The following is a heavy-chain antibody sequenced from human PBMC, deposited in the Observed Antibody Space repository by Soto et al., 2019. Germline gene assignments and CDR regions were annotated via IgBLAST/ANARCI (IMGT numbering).Heavy chain of an antibody. J-gene: IGHJ5*01. Sequence: EVQLVESGGGLVQPGGSLRLSCVASGFTFSDHYMDWVRQTPGKGLEWXARISNKGNVYTTVYAASVKDRFTISRDDSXXXXXXXXXXXXXXXXXXXXXXXXXXXXXXXXXWDSWGQGTLVTVSS. CDR3: XXXXXXXXXXXXWDS. CDR2: ISNKGNVYTT. CDR1: GFTFSDHY. V-gene: IGHV3-72*01.